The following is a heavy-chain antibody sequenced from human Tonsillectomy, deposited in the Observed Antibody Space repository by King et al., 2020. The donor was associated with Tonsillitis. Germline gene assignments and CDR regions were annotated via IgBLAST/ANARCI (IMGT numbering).Heavy chain of an antibody. D-gene: IGHD5-12*01. CDR2: IWYDESIK. Sequence: VQLVESGGGVVQPGRSLRLSCAASGFTFSNYGMHWVRQAPGKGLEWVAVIWYDESIKYYTDSVKGRFTISRDNSTSTLYLQMDSLRAEDTAVYYCASEVALRAGFDPWGRGTLAPSP. V-gene: IGHV3-33*08. CDR3: ASEVALRAGFDP. CDR1: GFTFSNYG. J-gene: IGHJ5*02.